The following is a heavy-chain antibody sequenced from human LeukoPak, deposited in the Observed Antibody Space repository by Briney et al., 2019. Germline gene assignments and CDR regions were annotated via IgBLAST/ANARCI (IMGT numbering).Heavy chain of an antibody. D-gene: IGHD6-13*01. J-gene: IGHJ4*02. Sequence: ASVKLSCTASGYTFTGYYINWVRQAPGQGLECMGWINPSSGASNSAQKFQGRVTMARDTSISTAYMELSRLRSDDTAVYYCARDTTAAPFDYWGQGTLVTVSS. V-gene: IGHV1-2*02. CDR2: INPSSGAS. CDR1: GYTFTGYY. CDR3: ARDTTAAPFDY.